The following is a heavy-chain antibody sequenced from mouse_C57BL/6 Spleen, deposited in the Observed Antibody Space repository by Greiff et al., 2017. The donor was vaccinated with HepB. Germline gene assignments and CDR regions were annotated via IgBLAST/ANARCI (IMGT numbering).Heavy chain of an antibody. D-gene: IGHD1-1*01. CDR3: ARGGVRLYYFDY. V-gene: IGHV1-76*01. J-gene: IGHJ2*01. Sequence: VQLQQSGAELVRPGASVKLSCKASGYTFTDYYINWVKQRPGQGLEWIARIYPGSGNTYYNEKVKGKATLTAEKSSSTAYMQLSSLTSEDSAVYFCARGGVRLYYFDYWGQGTTLTVSS. CDR2: IYPGSGNT. CDR1: GYTFTDYY.